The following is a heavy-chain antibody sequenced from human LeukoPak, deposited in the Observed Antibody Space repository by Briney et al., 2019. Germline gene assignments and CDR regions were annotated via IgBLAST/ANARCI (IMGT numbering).Heavy chain of an antibody. CDR2: IWYDGSNK. V-gene: IGHV3-33*01. J-gene: IGHJ6*02. CDR1: GFTFSSYG. D-gene: IGHD6-19*01. CDR3: ARDRIAVAGTLYYGMDV. Sequence: QSGGSLRLSCAASGFTFSSYGMHWVRRAPGKGLEWVAVIWYDGSNKYYADSVKGRFTISRDNSKNTLYLQMNSLRAEDTAVYYCARDRIAVAGTLYYGMDVWGQGTTVTVSS.